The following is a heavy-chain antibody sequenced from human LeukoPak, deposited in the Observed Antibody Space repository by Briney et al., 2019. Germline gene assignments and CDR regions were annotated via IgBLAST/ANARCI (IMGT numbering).Heavy chain of an antibody. Sequence: SETLSLTCTVSGVSISSGSYYWSWIRQPAGKGLEWIGRIFTSGSTNYSPSLKSRVTISVNTSKNQFSLKLSSVTAADTAVYYCARFCSGGSCPPSWGQGTLVTVSS. CDR1: GVSISSGSYY. CDR3: ARFCSGGSCPPS. V-gene: IGHV4-61*02. J-gene: IGHJ4*02. CDR2: IFTSGST. D-gene: IGHD2-15*01.